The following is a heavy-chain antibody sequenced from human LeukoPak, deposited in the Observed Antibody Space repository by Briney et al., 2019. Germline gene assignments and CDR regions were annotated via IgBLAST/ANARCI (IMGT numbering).Heavy chain of an antibody. CDR3: ARGYGSGWYRKGLWFDY. J-gene: IGHJ4*02. CDR1: GFTFSSYW. Sequence: GGSLRLSCAASGFTFSSYWMSWVRQAPGKGLEWVANIKQDGSEKYYVDSVKGRFTISRDNAKNSLYLQMNSLRAEDTAVYYCARGYGSGWYRKGLWFDYWGQGTLVTVSS. CDR2: IKQDGSEK. V-gene: IGHV3-7*03. D-gene: IGHD6-19*01.